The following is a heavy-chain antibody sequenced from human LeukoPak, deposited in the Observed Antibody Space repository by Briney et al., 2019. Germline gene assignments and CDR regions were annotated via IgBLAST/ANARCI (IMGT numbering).Heavy chain of an antibody. D-gene: IGHD1-14*01. CDR3: AKERAADRDTDYFYGMDV. V-gene: IGHV3-30*18. J-gene: IGHJ6*02. Sequence: PGRSLRLSCAASGFTINNYDIHWVRQAPGKGLEWVAVTSFDGNNEYYADSVKGRFTISRDNSKNTVYLQMNSLGTEDTAVYYCAKERAADRDTDYFYGMDVWGQGTTVTVSS. CDR2: TSFDGNNE. CDR1: GFTINNYD.